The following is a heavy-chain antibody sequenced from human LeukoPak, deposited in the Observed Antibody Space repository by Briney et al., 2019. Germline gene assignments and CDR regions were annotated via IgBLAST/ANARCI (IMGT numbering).Heavy chain of an antibody. CDR3: ARDVDSGGHYSKFAS. CDR2: IWYDGRRK. Sequence: GRSLTHSRAASGFTFRSYRRHWVRQAPGKGLEWVSVIWYDGRRKYYADSVKGRFTISRDNSKNTVYLQMDSLRAEDTAVYYCARDVDSGGHYSKFASWSQGTLVTVSS. V-gene: IGHV3-33*01. CDR1: GFTFRSYR. D-gene: IGHD3-22*01. J-gene: IGHJ4*02.